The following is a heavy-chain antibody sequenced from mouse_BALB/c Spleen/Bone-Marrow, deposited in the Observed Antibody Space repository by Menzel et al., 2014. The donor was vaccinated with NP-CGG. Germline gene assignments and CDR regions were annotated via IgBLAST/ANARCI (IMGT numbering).Heavy chain of an antibody. J-gene: IGHJ4*01. CDR3: ARNVYYAMDY. V-gene: IGHV4-1*02. Sequence: EVKLLESGGGLVQPGGSLKLSCAASGFDFSRYWMSWVRQAPWKGLEWIGEINPDSSTINYTPSLKDKFIISRDNAKNTLHLQKSKVRSEVSALYYCARNVYYAMDYWGQGTSVTVSS. CDR2: INPDSSTI. CDR1: GFDFSRYW.